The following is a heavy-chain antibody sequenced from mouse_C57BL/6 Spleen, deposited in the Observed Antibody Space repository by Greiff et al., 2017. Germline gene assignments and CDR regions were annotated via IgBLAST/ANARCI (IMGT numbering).Heavy chain of an antibody. V-gene: IGHV1-50*01. Sequence: QVQLQQPGAELVKPGASVKLSCKASGYTFTSYWMQWVKQRPGQGLEWIGEIDPSDSYTNYNQKFKGKATLTVDTSSSTAYMQLSSLTSEDSAVEYCSRSTYGKVNHGGAMDYWGQGTSVTVSS. J-gene: IGHJ4*01. CDR1: GYTFTSYW. CDR2: IDPSDSYT. CDR3: SRSTYGKVNHGGAMDY. D-gene: IGHD2-1*01.